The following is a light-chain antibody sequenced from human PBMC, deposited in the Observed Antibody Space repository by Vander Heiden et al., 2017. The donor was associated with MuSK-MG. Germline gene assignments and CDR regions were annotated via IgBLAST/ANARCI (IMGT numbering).Light chain of an antibody. CDR2: AAS. J-gene: IGKJ2*01. Sequence: DIQMNPSPSSLSASVGDRITITCRASQSIRSYLNWYQHKPGKAPKVLICAASTLQSGVPSRFSGSGSGTEFTLTISNLQPEDFATYYCQQTFNPQYTFGQGTKVEIK. V-gene: IGKV1-39*01. CDR1: QSIRSY. CDR3: QQTFNPQYT.